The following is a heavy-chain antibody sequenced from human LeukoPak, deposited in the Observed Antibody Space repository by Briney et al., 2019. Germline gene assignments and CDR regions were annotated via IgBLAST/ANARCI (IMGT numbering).Heavy chain of an antibody. V-gene: IGHV3-21*01. D-gene: IGHD3-10*01. CDR3: ARGSLLWFGELPFDP. CDR1: GFTFSYYS. Sequence: GGSLRLSCAASGFTFSYYSMSWVRQAPGKGLEWVSSISTTSSYIYYADSVKGRFTISRDNAKNSLWLQMDSLRAEDTAVYYCARGSLLWFGELPFDPWGQGTLVTVSS. CDR2: ISTTSSYI. J-gene: IGHJ5*02.